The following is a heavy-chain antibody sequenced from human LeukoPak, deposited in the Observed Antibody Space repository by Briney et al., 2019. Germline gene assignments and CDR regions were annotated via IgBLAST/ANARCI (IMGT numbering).Heavy chain of an antibody. CDR1: GFIFSTYA. Sequence: GGSLRLSCAASGFIFSTYAMHWVRQAPGKGLEYVSAISNHGGSTYYANSVKGRFIISRDNSKNTLYLQMGNLRIEDMAVYYCARESATSGWLFDYWGQGTLVTVSS. J-gene: IGHJ4*02. D-gene: IGHD6-19*01. CDR3: ARESATSGWLFDY. CDR2: ISNHGGST. V-gene: IGHV3-64*01.